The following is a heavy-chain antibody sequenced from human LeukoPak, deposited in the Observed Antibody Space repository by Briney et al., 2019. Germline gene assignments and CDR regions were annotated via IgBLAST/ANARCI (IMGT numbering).Heavy chain of an antibody. CDR3: ASYNFNCFDY. V-gene: IGHV3-23*01. Sequence: GGSLRLSCAASGFTFSSYAMSWVRQAPGNGLEWVSAISGSGGSTYYADSVKGRFTISRDNSKNTLYLQMNSLRAEDTAVYYCASYNFNCFDYWGQGTLVTVSS. CDR2: ISGSGGST. CDR1: GFTFSSYA. J-gene: IGHJ4*02. D-gene: IGHD1-20*01.